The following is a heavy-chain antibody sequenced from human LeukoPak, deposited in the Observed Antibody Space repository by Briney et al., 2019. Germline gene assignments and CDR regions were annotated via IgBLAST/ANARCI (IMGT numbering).Heavy chain of an antibody. J-gene: IGHJ3*02. CDR3: AREGLMRGGAFDI. CDR2: IKQDGSEK. D-gene: IGHD2-8*01. Sequence: GGSLRLSCAASGITFSSYWMSWVRQAPGKGLEWVANIKQDGSEKYYVDSVKGRFTISRDNAKNSLYLQMNSLRAEDTAVYYCAREGLMRGGAFDIWGQGTMVTVSS. CDR1: GITFSSYW. V-gene: IGHV3-7*01.